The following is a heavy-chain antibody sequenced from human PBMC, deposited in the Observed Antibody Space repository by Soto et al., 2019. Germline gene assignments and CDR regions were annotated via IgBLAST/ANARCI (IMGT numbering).Heavy chain of an antibody. D-gene: IGHD2-21*02. V-gene: IGHV4-31*03. CDR3: AREVQCGGACYQLDY. CDR2: IYYSGST. Sequence: QVQLQESGPGLVKPSQTLSLTCTVSGGSISSGGYYWSWIRQHPGKGLEWIGYIYYSGSTYYNPSLKSRVTISVDTSKIQFSLKLSSVTAADTAVYYCAREVQCGGACYQLDYWGQGTLVTVSS. J-gene: IGHJ4*02. CDR1: GGSISSGGYY.